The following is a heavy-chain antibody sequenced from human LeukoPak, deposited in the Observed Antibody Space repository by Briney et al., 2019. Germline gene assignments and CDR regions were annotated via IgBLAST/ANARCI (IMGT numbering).Heavy chain of an antibody. CDR2: IWYDGSNK. Sequence: GGSLRLSCAASGFTFSSYCMRWVRQAPGKGLEWVAVIWYDGSNKYYADSVKGRFTISRDNSKNTLYLQMNSLRAEDTAVYYCARDVVVTAGYYYMDVWGKGTTVTVSS. J-gene: IGHJ6*03. V-gene: IGHV3-33*01. CDR1: GFTFSSYC. D-gene: IGHD2-21*02. CDR3: ARDVVVTAGYYYMDV.